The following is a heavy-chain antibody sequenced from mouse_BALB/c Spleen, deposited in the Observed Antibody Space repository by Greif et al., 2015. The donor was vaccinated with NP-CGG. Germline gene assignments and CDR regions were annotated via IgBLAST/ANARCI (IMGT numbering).Heavy chain of an antibody. D-gene: IGHD4-1*01. J-gene: IGHJ2*01. CDR3: ALTDY. CDR1: GYSIASDYA. CDR2: ISYSGST. Sequence: EVQLQQSGPGLVKPSQSLSLTCTVTGYSIASDYAWNWIRQFPGNKLEWMGYISYSGSTSYNPSLKSRISITRDTSKNQFFLQLNSVTTEDTATYYCALTDYWGQGTTLTVSS. V-gene: IGHV3-2*02.